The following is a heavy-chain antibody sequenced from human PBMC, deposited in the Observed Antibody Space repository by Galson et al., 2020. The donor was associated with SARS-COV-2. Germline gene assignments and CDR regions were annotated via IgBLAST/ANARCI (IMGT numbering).Heavy chain of an antibody. Sequence: GGSLRLSCAASGFTFNSYAMCWVRQAPGKGLEWVSGIRGSGSNTYYADSVKGRFTISRDNSQNTMYLQVNSLRAEDTALYFCARHISPSSYTPLDSWGQGTLVTVSS. CDR1: GFTFNSYA. CDR2: IRGSGSNT. J-gene: IGHJ4*02. D-gene: IGHD2-2*02. V-gene: IGHV3-23*01. CDR3: ARHISPSSYTPLDS.